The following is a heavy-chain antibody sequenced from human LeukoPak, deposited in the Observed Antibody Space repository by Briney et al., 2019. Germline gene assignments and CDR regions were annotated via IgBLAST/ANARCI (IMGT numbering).Heavy chain of an antibody. D-gene: IGHD3-10*01. CDR3: ARVSSGFGESIDYFDY. Sequence: SETLSLTCAVSGGSISSSNWWSWVRQPPGKGLEWIGEIYHSGSTNYNPSLKSRVTISVDKSKNQFSLKLSSVTAADTAVYYCARVSSGFGESIDYFDYWGQGTLVTVSS. V-gene: IGHV4-4*02. CDR1: GGSISSSNW. J-gene: IGHJ4*02. CDR2: IYHSGST.